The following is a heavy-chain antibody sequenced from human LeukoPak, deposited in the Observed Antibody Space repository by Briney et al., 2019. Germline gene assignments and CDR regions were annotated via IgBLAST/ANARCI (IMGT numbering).Heavy chain of an antibody. CDR3: ARVSDGAYCGGDCYRDFDY. CDR1: GYTFTGYY. D-gene: IGHD2-21*02. Sequence: ASVKVSCKASGYTFTGYYMHWVRQAPGQGLEWMGWINPNSGGTNYAQKFQGRVTMTRDTSISTAYMELSRLRSDDTAVYYCARVSDGAYCGGDCYRDFDYWGQGTLVTVSS. CDR2: INPNSGGT. V-gene: IGHV1-2*02. J-gene: IGHJ4*02.